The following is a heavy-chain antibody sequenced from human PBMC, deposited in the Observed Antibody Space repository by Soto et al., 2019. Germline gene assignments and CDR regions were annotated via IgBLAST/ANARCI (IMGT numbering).Heavy chain of an antibody. J-gene: IGHJ4*02. V-gene: IGHV4-59*01. Sequence: SETLSLTCTVSGGSISSYYWSWIRQPPGKGLEWIGYIYYSGSTNYNPSLKSRVTISVDTSKNQFSLKLSSVTAADTAVYYCAREQGVGDSSSWYGLGFDYCGQGPLVTVYS. D-gene: IGHD6-13*01. CDR1: GGSISSYY. CDR2: IYYSGST. CDR3: AREQGVGDSSSWYGLGFDY.